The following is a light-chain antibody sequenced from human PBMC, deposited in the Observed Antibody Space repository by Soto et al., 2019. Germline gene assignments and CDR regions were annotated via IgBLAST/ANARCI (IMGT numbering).Light chain of an antibody. CDR3: QSYDTSLSGSYV. CDR1: SSNIGAHFD. CDR2: ANS. Sequence: LTQPPSVSGAPGQRVTISCAGSSSNIGAHFDVHWYQQVPGTAPKLLIYANSNRPSGVPDRFSGSKSGTSAPLVITGLRADDEADYLCQSYDTSLSGSYVFGTGTKVTVL. V-gene: IGLV1-40*01. J-gene: IGLJ1*01.